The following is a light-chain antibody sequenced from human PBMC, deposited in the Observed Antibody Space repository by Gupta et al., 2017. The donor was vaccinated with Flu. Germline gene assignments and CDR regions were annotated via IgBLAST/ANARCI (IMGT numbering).Light chain of an antibody. CDR2: ANN. Sequence: VAITCTGSGSNIGADYTVHWYQHVPGTAPKLLIFANNKRPSGVPDRFSASKSGTSASLAITGLRAEDEADYYCQSYDESRKGGIFGGGTKLTVL. CDR3: QSYDESRKGGI. CDR1: GSNIGADYT. V-gene: IGLV1-40*01. J-gene: IGLJ2*01.